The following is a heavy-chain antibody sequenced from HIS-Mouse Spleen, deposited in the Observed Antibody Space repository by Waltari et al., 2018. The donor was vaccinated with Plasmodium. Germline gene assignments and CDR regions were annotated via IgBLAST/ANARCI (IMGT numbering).Heavy chain of an antibody. CDR1: GGSISSSSYY. CDR2: IYYSGST. V-gene: IGHV4-39*07. D-gene: IGHD6-13*01. Sequence: QLQLQESGPGLVQPSETLSLTCTVPGGSISSSSYYWVWIRQPPGKGLEWIGSIYYSGSTYYNPSLKSRVTISVDTSKNQFSLKLSSVTAADTAVYYCARVTAAAGTSWGQGTLVTVSS. J-gene: IGHJ5*02. CDR3: ARVTAAAGTS.